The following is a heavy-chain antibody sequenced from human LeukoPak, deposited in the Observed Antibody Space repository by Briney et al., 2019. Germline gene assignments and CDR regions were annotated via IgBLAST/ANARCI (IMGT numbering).Heavy chain of an antibody. D-gene: IGHD3-10*01. V-gene: IGHV3-74*03. Sequence: PGGSLRLSCATSGFTFSVYWMHWVRQAPGKGLEWVSRISTDGSDTTYADSVKGRFTISRDNAKKTLYLQMNSLRAEDTAVYHCASMGKPSGGSWGQEPRSPSPQ. CDR1: GFTFSVYW. J-gene: IGHJ5*01. CDR2: ISTDGSDT. CDR3: ASMGKPSGGS.